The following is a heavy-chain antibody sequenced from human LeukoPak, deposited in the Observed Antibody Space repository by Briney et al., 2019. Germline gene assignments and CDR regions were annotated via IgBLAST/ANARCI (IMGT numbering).Heavy chain of an antibody. Sequence: PGGSLRLSCAASGSTFSSYGMHWVRQAPGKGLEWVAVISYDGSNKYYADSVKGRFTISRDNSKNTLYLQMNSLRAEDTAVYHCAKGDTAMVNYYYYGMDVWGQGTTVTVSS. CDR1: GSTFSSYG. D-gene: IGHD5-18*01. CDR3: AKGDTAMVNYYYYGMDV. J-gene: IGHJ6*02. V-gene: IGHV3-30*18. CDR2: ISYDGSNK.